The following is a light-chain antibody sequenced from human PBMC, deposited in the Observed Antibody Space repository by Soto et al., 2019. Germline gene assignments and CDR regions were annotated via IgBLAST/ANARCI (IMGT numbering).Light chain of an antibody. CDR3: QQTYSHPPT. CDR1: QSISTY. V-gene: IGKV1-39*01. Sequence: DIQMTQSPSSLSASVGNRVTITCRASQSISTYLNWYQKKPGRAPNLLIYAASSLQSGVPSRFSGSGSGTDFTLTISSLQPEDFATYYCQQTYSHPPTFGQGTKVDIK. J-gene: IGKJ1*01. CDR2: AAS.